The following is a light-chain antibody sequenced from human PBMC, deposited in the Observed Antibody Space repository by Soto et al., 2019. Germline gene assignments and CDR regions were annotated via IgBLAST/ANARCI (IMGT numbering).Light chain of an antibody. V-gene: IGKV1-5*01. CDR2: DAS. J-gene: IGKJ2*01. CDR3: QQYNSYPYT. Sequence: DIQMTQSPSTLSASVGDRVTITGRASQSISSWLAWYQQKPGKAPKLLIYDASSLESGVPSRFSGSGSGTEFTLTISSLQPDDFANYYCQQYNSYPYTFGQGTKLQIK. CDR1: QSISSW.